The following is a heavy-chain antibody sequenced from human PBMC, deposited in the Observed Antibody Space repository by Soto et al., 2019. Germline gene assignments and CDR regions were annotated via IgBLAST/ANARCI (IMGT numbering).Heavy chain of an antibody. Sequence: SETLSLTCDVYGDSFSGYFWSWIRQTPGKGLEWIGEINHSGATNYNPSLNSRVTISLDTSKNQFSLELRSVTAADTAVYYCARVLYEILSGPGWFGPWGQGTLVT. CDR3: ARVLYEILSGPGWFGP. D-gene: IGHD3-9*01. CDR2: INHSGAT. CDR1: GDSFSGYF. V-gene: IGHV4-34*01. J-gene: IGHJ5*02.